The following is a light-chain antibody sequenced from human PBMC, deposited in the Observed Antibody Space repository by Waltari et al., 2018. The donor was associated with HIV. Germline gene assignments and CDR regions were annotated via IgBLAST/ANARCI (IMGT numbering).Light chain of an antibody. CDR2: EVS. CDR1: SSDVGSYNY. CDR3: SSYRSSSTPLWV. Sequence: QSALTQPASVSGSPGQSITISCTGTSSDVGSYNYVSWYQQHPDKAPKLMIYEVSNRPPGVSNRFSGSKSDNTASLTISGLQADDEADYYCSSYRSSSTPLWVFGGGTKLTVL. J-gene: IGLJ3*02. V-gene: IGLV2-14*01.